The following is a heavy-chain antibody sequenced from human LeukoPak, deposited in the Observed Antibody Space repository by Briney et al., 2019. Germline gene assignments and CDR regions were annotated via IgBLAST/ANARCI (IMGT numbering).Heavy chain of an antibody. CDR1: GGSISSSSYY. V-gene: IGHV4-39*01. CDR2: IYYSGST. CDR3: ARRTLSEDENDAFDI. J-gene: IGHJ3*02. Sequence: SETLSLTCTVSGGSISSSSYYWGWIRQPPGKGLEWIGSIYYSGSTYYNPSLKSRVTISVDTSKNQFSLKLSSVTAADTAVYYCARRTLSEDENDAFDIWGQGTMVTVSS.